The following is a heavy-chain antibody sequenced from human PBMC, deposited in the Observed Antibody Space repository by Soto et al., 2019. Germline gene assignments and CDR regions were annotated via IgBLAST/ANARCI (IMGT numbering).Heavy chain of an antibody. V-gene: IGHV3-30-3*01. D-gene: IGHD6-19*01. CDR1: GFTFNYYP. J-gene: IGHJ6*02. Sequence: QMQLVESGGGVVQPGGSLRLSCAASGFTFNYYPMHWVLQAPGKGLEWVAVVSFDGSNKYYADSVKGRFTISKDNSKNTLYLQMNSLRREDTAVYYCARLPGPLVAVLYIYPLDGREAMSDVDVWGQGTTVTVSS. CDR3: ARLPGPLVAVLYIYPLDGREAMSDVDV. CDR2: VSFDGSNK.